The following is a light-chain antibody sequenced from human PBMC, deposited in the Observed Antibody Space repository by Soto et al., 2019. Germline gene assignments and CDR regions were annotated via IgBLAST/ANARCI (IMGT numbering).Light chain of an antibody. J-gene: IGLJ1*01. CDR3: SSYAGSNNPYV. Sequence: ALTQPPSASGSPRQSVTISCTGPSSDVGGYNYVSWYQQHPGKVPKVMIYEVSKRPSGVPDRFSGSKSGNTASLTVSGLQAEDEADYYCSSYAGSNNPYVFGTGTKVTVL. CDR2: EVS. V-gene: IGLV2-8*01. CDR1: SSDVGGYNY.